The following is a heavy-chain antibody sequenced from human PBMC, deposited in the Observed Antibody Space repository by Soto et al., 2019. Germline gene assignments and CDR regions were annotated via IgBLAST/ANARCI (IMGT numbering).Heavy chain of an antibody. Sequence: GGSLRLSCAASQFTFTSHWMTWVRQAPGKGLAWVATINQDGSERYYVDSVKGRFTISRDDAKNSLLLQMNNLRVEDTAVYYCAREGELVVLAETPIHYSGMDAWGQGTTVTVSS. CDR1: QFTFTSHW. D-gene: IGHD2-15*01. CDR2: INQDGSER. J-gene: IGHJ6*02. CDR3: AREGELVVLAETPIHYSGMDA. V-gene: IGHV3-7*03.